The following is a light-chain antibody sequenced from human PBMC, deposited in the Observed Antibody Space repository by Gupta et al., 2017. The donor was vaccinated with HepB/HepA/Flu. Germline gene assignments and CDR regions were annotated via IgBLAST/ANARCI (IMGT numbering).Light chain of an antibody. V-gene: IGLV2-14*03. CDR3: KAHATTYTYV. CDR2: DVV. CDR1: SSDVGAKNF. J-gene: IGLJ1*01. Sequence: QSALTQPASVAGSPGQSITISCTGTSSDVGAKNFVSWYHQPPGKAHILIIYDVVNRPSGVSNRFSGSKSGNTASLTISGRQVEDGADYHCKAHATTYTYVFGTGTKVTVL.